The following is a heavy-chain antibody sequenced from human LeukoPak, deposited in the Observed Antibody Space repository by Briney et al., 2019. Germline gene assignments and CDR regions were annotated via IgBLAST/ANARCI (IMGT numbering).Heavy chain of an antibody. V-gene: IGHV4-30-4*01. CDR2: MYYSGST. Sequence: SQTLSLTCTVSGGSISSGDYYWSWIRQPPGKGLEWIAYMYYSGSTYYNPSLKSRVTMSADTSKNQLSLKLSPVTAADTAVYYCARPYYYDSRIDPWGQGILVTVSS. D-gene: IGHD3-22*01. J-gene: IGHJ5*02. CDR1: GGSISSGDYY. CDR3: ARPYYYDSRIDP.